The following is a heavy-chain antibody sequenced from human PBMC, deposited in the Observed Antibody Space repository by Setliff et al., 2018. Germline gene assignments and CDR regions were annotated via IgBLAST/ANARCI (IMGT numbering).Heavy chain of an antibody. V-gene: IGHV4-34*01. CDR2: INHSGST. CDR1: GGSFSGSY. CDR3: ARRGDINGYYYHEDAFDI. Sequence: SETLSLTCAVYGGSFSGSYWNWMRQPPGKGLEWIGEINHSGSTNYNPSLKSRVTTSVDTSKNQCSLNLTSVTAADTAVYYCARRGDINGYYYHEDAFDIWGQGTMVTVSS. J-gene: IGHJ3*02. D-gene: IGHD3-22*01.